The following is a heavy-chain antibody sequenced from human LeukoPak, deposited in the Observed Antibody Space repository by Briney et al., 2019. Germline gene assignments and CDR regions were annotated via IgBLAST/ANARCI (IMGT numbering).Heavy chain of an antibody. V-gene: IGHV1-2*02. Sequence: ASVTVSCKASGYTFTDYYAHWVRQAPGQGLEWMGWINCNTGVTNYAQRFQGRVTMTRDTSISTAYMELSRLRSDDTAVYYCARVGGGDSYYFDYWGQGTLVTVSS. CDR2: INCNTGVT. CDR3: ARVGGGDSYYFDY. D-gene: IGHD2-21*02. CDR1: GYTFTDYY. J-gene: IGHJ4*02.